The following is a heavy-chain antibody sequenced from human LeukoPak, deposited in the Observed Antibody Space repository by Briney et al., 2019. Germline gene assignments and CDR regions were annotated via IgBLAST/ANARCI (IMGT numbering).Heavy chain of an antibody. D-gene: IGHD6-19*01. V-gene: IGHV4-59*08. CDR2: IYYSGST. Sequence: SSETLSLTCTVSGGPISSYYWSWIRQPPGKGLEWIGYIYYSGSTNYNPSLKSRVTISVDTSKNQLSLRLTSVTAADTAVYYCARWDDSAWAFGNWGPGTLVTVSS. CDR3: ARWDDSAWAFGN. J-gene: IGHJ4*02. CDR1: GGPISSYY.